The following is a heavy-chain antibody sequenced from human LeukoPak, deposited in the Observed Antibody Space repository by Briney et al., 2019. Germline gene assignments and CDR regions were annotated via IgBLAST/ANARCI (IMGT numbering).Heavy chain of an antibody. CDR1: GFIFSGSA. CDR2: IRSKANSYAT. V-gene: IGHV3-73*01. D-gene: IGHD3-3*01. CDR3: TGITIFGESDVFDP. J-gene: IGHJ5*02. Sequence: GGSLKLSCAASGFIFSGSAMHWVRQASGKGLEWVGRIRSKANSYATAYAASVKGRFTISRDDSKNMAYLQMNSLKTEDTAVYYCTGITIFGESDVFDPWGQGTQVTVSS.